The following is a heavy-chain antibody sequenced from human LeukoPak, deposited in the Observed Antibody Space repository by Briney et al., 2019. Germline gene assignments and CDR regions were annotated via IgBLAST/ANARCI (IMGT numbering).Heavy chain of an antibody. CDR2: ISGSGGST. Sequence: PGGSLRLSCAGSGFTFSSYAMNWVRQAPGKGLEWVSAISGSGGSTYYADSVKGRFTISRDNSKNTLYLQMNSLRAEDTAVYYCAKGLKPAMASRSNYFDYWGQGTVVSVSS. V-gene: IGHV3-23*01. CDR1: GFTFSSYA. D-gene: IGHD2-8*01. J-gene: IGHJ4*02. CDR3: AKGLKPAMASRSNYFDY.